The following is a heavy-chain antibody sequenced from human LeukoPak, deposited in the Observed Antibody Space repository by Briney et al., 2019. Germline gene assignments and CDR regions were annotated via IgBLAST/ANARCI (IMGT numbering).Heavy chain of an antibody. Sequence: PGGSLRLSCAASGFTFSSYSMTWVRQAPGKGLEWVSSISSSSSYIYYADSVKGRFTISRDNAKNSLYLQMNSLRAEDTAVYYCAREYYDSSGYQSYYFDYWGQGTLVTVSS. J-gene: IGHJ4*02. CDR2: ISSSSSYI. CDR3: AREYYDSSGYQSYYFDY. CDR1: GFTFSSYS. V-gene: IGHV3-21*01. D-gene: IGHD3-22*01.